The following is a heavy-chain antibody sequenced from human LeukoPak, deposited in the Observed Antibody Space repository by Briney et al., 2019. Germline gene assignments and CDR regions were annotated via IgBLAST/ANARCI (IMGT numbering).Heavy chain of an antibody. CDR3: LLRRDGYTHFDY. Sequence: PSQTLSLTCTVSGGSISSDNYYGNWIRQPAGKGLEWMGHIYTSGSTNYNPSLKTRVTISIDTSKNQCSLKLTSVTAADTAVYYCLLRRDGYTHFDYWGQGTLVTVSS. CDR1: GGSISSDNYY. V-gene: IGHV4-61*09. D-gene: IGHD5-24*01. CDR2: IYTSGST. J-gene: IGHJ4*02.